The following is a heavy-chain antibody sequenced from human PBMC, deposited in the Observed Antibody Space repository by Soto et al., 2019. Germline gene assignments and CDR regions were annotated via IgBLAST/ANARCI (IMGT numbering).Heavy chain of an antibody. Sequence: QVQLVQSGAEVKEPGASVRVSCKASGYSFTKFDINWVRQAPGQGLEWMGWLNPKSGNTGYAQNLQGRVTMTRDTSISTAYRELVSLSSDDTALYYCAGVTAGSSDFDYWGQGTLVTVSS. CDR1: GYSFTKFD. D-gene: IGHD6-6*01. V-gene: IGHV1-8*01. CDR2: LNPKSGNT. J-gene: IGHJ4*02. CDR3: AGVTAGSSDFDY.